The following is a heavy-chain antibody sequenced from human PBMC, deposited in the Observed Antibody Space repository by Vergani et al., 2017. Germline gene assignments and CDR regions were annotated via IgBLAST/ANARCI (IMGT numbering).Heavy chain of an antibody. CDR1: GFSLSTSGVG. D-gene: IGHD3-16*02. V-gene: IGHV2-5*01. J-gene: IGHJ4*02. CDR3: AHTLTYDYIWGSYRYPYFDY. Sequence: QITLKESGPTLVKPTQTLTLTCTFSGFSLSTSGVGVGWIRQPPGKALEWLALIYWNDDKRYSPSLKSRLTITKDTSKNKVVLTMTNMDPVDTATYYCAHTLTYDYIWGSYRYPYFDYWGQGTLVTVSS. CDR2: IYWNDDK.